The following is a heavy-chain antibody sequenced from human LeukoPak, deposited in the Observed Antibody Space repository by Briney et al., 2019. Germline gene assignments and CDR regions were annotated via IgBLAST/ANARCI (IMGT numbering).Heavy chain of an antibody. V-gene: IGHV4-39*07. CDR1: GDSISSSTFY. D-gene: IGHD2-15*01. CDR2: IYYSGTT. Sequence: SETLSLTCTVSGDSISSSTFYWVWIRQPPGKGLEWIATIYYSGTTSYNPSLKSRVTISVDTSKNQFSLKLSSVTAADTAVCYCARGPRMCSGGSCYYFDYWGQGTLVTVSS. J-gene: IGHJ4*02. CDR3: ARGPRMCSGGSCYYFDY.